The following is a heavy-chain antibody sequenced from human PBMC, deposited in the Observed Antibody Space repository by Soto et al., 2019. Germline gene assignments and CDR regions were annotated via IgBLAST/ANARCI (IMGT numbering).Heavy chain of an antibody. D-gene: IGHD3-9*01. CDR1: GFTFDDYA. V-gene: IGHV3-9*01. Sequence: EVQLVESGGGLVQPGRSLRLSCAASGFTFDDYAMHWVRQAPGKGLGWVSGISWSSGSIGYADSVKGRFTISRDNAKNSLYLQMNSLRAEDTALYYCAKGRGGYDILTGYPTGSFDYWGQGTLVTVSS. CDR3: AKGRGGYDILTGYPTGSFDY. J-gene: IGHJ4*02. CDR2: ISWSSGSI.